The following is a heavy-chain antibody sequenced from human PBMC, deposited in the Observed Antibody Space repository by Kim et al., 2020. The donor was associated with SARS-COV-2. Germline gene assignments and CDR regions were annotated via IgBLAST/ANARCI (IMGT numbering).Heavy chain of an antibody. V-gene: IGHV3-11*04. CDR1: GFSFSDYY. CDR3: ARGGVVRGVTSDY. J-gene: IGHJ4*02. Sequence: GGSLRPSCTASGFSFSDYYMSWIRQAPGKGLEWVSYISSSSVTTYYADSVKRRFTISRDNAKNSLYLQMNSLRAEDTGVYYCARGGVVRGVTSDYWGQGALVTVSS. D-gene: IGHD3-10*01. CDR2: ISSSSVTT.